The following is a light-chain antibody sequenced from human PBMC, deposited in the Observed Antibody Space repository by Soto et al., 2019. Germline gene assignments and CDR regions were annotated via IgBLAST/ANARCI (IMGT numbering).Light chain of an antibody. CDR3: QQYYSYST. CDR2: GAF. Sequence: QITQAPSTLSASVGDRVTIICRASQYISTQLAWYQQKPGKAPKLLISGAFSLESGVPSRFSGSGSGTEFTLTISSLQPDDFATYYCQQYYSYSTFGQGTKVDIK. CDR1: QYISTQ. J-gene: IGKJ1*01. V-gene: IGKV1-5*02.